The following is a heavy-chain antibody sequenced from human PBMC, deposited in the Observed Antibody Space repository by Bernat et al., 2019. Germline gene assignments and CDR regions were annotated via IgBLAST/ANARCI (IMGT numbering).Heavy chain of an antibody. CDR1: GFTFSSYN. Sequence: EVQLVESGGGLVKPGGSLRPSCAASGFTFSSYNMNWVRQAPGKGLEWVSSISSSSSYIYYADSVKSRFTISRDNAKNSLYLQMNGLRAEDTAVYYCAREGFIAALWYNWFDPWGQGTLVTVSS. CDR2: ISSSSSYI. CDR3: AREGFIAALWYNWFDP. D-gene: IGHD6-6*01. V-gene: IGHV3-21*01. J-gene: IGHJ5*02.